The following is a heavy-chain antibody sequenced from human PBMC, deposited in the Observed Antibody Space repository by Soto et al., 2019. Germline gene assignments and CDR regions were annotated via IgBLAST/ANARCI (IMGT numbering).Heavy chain of an antibody. CDR2: ISWNSGSI. Sequence: EVQLVESGGGLVQPGRSLRLSCAASGFTFDDYAMHWVRQAPGKGLEWVSGISWNSGSIGYADSVKGRFTISRDNAKNSLYLQMNSLRAEDTALYYCAKDLATVTMGAFDIWGQGTMVTVSS. CDR3: AKDLATVTMGAFDI. V-gene: IGHV3-9*01. CDR1: GFTFDDYA. D-gene: IGHD4-17*01. J-gene: IGHJ3*02.